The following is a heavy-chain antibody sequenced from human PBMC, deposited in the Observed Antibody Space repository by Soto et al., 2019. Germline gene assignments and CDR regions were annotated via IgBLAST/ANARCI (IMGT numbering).Heavy chain of an antibody. CDR2: MSYDGSNE. J-gene: IGHJ4*02. D-gene: IGHD4-17*01. CDR1: GFTFSSNA. Sequence: QVQLVESGGGVVQPGRSLRLSCAASGFTFSSNAMHWVRQAPGKGLEWVAVMSYDGSNEYYADSVKGRFTISRDNSKKTMYVQMNSLRAEDTTVYYCARDSILSGTTRPAPLDYWGQGTLVTVSS. CDR3: ARDSILSGTTRPAPLDY. V-gene: IGHV3-30-3*01.